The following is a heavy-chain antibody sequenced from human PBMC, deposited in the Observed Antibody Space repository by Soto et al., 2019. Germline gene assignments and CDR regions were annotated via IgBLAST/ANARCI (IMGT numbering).Heavy chain of an antibody. J-gene: IGHJ6*02. CDR1: GFTFSNYA. CDR3: AREGWGSGRALDV. V-gene: IGHV3-30-3*01. Sequence: QVQLVESGGGVVQPGRSLRLSCAASGFTFSNYAMHWVRQAPGKGLEWVAVISYDGSNKYYADSVKGRFTISRDNSKNTLYLQMNSLRAEDTAVYYWAREGWGSGRALDVWGQGTTVTVSS. CDR2: ISYDGSNK. D-gene: IGHD3-10*01.